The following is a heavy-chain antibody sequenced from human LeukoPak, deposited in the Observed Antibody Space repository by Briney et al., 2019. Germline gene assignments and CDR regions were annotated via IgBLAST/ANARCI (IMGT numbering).Heavy chain of an antibody. CDR1: GGTFSDYA. V-gene: IGHV1-69*06. CDR2: FIPILGTA. CDR3: AGIPVFGVVLHQVPV. D-gene: IGHD3-3*01. J-gene: IGHJ6*04. Sequence: ASVKVSCKASGGTFSDYAYNWVRQAPGQGLEWMGVFIPILGTANSTQNFQDGVTITADISTNTAYLELTSLRSEDTAVYFCAGIPVFGVVLHQVPVWGKGTTVTVSS.